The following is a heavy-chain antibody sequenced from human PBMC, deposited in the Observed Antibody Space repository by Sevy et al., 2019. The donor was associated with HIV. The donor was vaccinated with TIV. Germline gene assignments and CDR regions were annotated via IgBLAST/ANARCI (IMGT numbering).Heavy chain of an antibody. CDR1: GFSLSTSGVG. D-gene: IGHD6-19*01. Sequence: SGPTLVNPTQTLTLTCTFSGFSLSTSGVGVGWIRQSPGKALEWLAFIYWDDDKRHSPSHKSRLTIIKDTPRNQVVLIMTNMAPVDTATYYWAHRRGGSGWNTGYFDYWGQGTLVTVSS. CDR2: IYWDDDK. V-gene: IGHV2-5*02. CDR3: AHRRGGSGWNTGYFDY. J-gene: IGHJ4*02.